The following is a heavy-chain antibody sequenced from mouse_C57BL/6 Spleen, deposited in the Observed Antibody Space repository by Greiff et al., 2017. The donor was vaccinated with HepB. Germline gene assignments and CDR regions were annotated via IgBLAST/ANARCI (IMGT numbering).Heavy chain of an antibody. J-gene: IGHJ4*01. Sequence: VQLQQSGAELVRPGASVKLSCKASGYTFTDYYINWVKQRPGQGLEWIARIYPGSGNTYYNEKFKGKATLTAEKSSSTAYMQLSSLTSEDSAVYFCARWGLRRGYAMDYWGQGTSVTVSS. CDR3: ARWGLRRGYAMDY. V-gene: IGHV1-76*01. D-gene: IGHD2-4*01. CDR2: IYPGSGNT. CDR1: GYTFTDYY.